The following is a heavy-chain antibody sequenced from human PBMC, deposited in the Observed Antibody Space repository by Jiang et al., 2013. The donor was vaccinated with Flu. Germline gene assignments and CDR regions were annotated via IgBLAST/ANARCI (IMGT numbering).Heavy chain of an antibody. V-gene: IGHV3-13*04. CDR2: IGTAGDT. D-gene: IGHD4-17*01. CDR3: ARDRDLREFDY. CDR1: GFTFSSYD. Sequence: ESGGGLVQPGGSLRLSCAASGFTFSSYDMHWVRQATGKGLEWVSAIGTAGDTYYPGSVKGRFTISRENAKNSLYLQMNSLRAGDTAVYYCARDRDLREFDYWGQGTLVTVSS. J-gene: IGHJ4*02.